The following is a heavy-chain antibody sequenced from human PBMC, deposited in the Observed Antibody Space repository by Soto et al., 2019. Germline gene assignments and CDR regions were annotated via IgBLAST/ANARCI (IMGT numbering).Heavy chain of an antibody. V-gene: IGHV1-2*02. CDR2: INPNSGDT. Sequence: QVHLVQSGAELKKPAASVKISCKASGYTFSHYYMHWVRQAPGQGLEWMGWINPNSGDTNYAQKSQGRVTITRDTSINTGYTELSRLTSDDTAVYYCARSVALGGGFDYWGQGTLVTVSS. CDR3: ARSVALGGGFDY. CDR1: GYTFSHYY. J-gene: IGHJ4*02. D-gene: IGHD2-21*01.